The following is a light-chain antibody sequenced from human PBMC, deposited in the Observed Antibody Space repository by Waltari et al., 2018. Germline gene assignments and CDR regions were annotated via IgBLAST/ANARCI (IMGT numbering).Light chain of an antibody. CDR3: QVWVSGQEV. V-gene: IGLV3-21*04. CDR1: NLGTNS. Sequence: YVLTQPPSVSVAPGQTARVTCGGYNLGTNSVHWYQQKPGQAPELVLSYNSDRPSGIPERFSGSNSENTATLTISRVEAGDEADYYCQVWVSGQEVFGGGTKLTVL. J-gene: IGLJ3*02. CDR2: YNS.